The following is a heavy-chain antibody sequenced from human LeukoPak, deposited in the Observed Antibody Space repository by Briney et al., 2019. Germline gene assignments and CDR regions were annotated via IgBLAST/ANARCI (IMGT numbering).Heavy chain of an antibody. CDR1: GFTFSSYG. V-gene: IGHV3-23*01. D-gene: IGHD3-22*01. CDR2: ISGSGGST. J-gene: IGHJ4*02. Sequence: GGSLRLSCAASGFTFSSYGMSWVRQAPGKGLEWVSAISGSGGSTYYADSVKGRFTISRDNSKNTLYLQMNSLRAEDTAVYYCAKAGYYDSRYFDYWGQGTLVTVSS. CDR3: AKAGYYDSRYFDY.